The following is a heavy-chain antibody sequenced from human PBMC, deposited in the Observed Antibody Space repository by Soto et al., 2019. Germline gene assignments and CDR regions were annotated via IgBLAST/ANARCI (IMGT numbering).Heavy chain of an antibody. CDR1: GGSISSGGYS. Sequence: SETLSLTCAVSGGSISSGGYSWSWIRQPPGKGLEWIGYIYHSGSTYYNPSLKSRVTISVDRSKNQFSLKLSSVTAADTAVYYCARSSNWNDGDAFDIWGQGTMVTVSS. V-gene: IGHV4-30-2*02. CDR3: ARSSNWNDGDAFDI. D-gene: IGHD1-20*01. CDR2: IYHSGST. J-gene: IGHJ3*02.